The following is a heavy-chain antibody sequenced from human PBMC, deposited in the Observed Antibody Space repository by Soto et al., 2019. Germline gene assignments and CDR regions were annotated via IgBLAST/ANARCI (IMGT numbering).Heavy chain of an antibody. J-gene: IGHJ4*02. CDR3: ARVGGQLVPGFDY. V-gene: IGHV3-21*01. Sequence: EVQLVESGGGLVKPGGSLRLSCAASGFTFSSYSMNWVRQAPGKGLEWVSSISSSSSYIYSADSVKGRFTISRDNAKNSLYLQMTSLRAEDTAVYFWARVGGQLVPGFDYWGQGTLVTVSS. CDR1: GFTFSSYS. CDR2: ISSSSSYI. D-gene: IGHD6-6*01.